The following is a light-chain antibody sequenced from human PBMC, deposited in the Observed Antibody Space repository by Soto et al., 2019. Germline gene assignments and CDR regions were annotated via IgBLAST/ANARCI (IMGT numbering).Light chain of an antibody. J-gene: IGKJ5*01. CDR3: QQYGSSPPIT. CDR2: GAS. Sequence: EIVLTQSPGTLSLSPGERATLSCRASQSVSSSYLAWYQQKPGQAPRLLIYGASGRATGIPDRFSGNGSGTDFTLSISRLEPEDFAVYYCQQYGSSPPITFGQGTRLEIK. CDR1: QSVSSSY. V-gene: IGKV3-20*01.